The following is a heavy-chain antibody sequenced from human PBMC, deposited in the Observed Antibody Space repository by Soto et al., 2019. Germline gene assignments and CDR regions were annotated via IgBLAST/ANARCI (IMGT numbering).Heavy chain of an antibody. V-gene: IGHV3-33*01. CDR2: IWYDGSNK. CDR1: GFTFSSYG. J-gene: IGHJ3*02. CDR3: ARWDNAFDI. D-gene: IGHD1-26*01. Sequence: PGGSLRLSCAPSGFTFSSYGMHWVRQAPGEGLEWVAVIWYDGSNKYYADSVKGQFTISRDNSKNTLYLQMNSLRAEDTAVYYCARWDNAFDIWGQGTMVTVSS.